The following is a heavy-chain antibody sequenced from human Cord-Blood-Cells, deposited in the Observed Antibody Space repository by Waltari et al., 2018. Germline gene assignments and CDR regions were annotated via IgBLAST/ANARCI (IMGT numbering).Heavy chain of an antibody. J-gene: IGHJ2*01. Sequence: QVQLQQSGPGLVKPSQTLSLTCAISGDSVSSNSAAWNWIRQSPSRGLEWLGRTYYRSKWYNDYAVSVKSRITINPDTSKNQFSLQLNSVTPEDTAVYYCARDHCSSTSCYNYWYFDLWGRGTLDTVSS. CDR2: TYYRSKWYN. D-gene: IGHD2-2*02. CDR1: GDSVSSNSAA. V-gene: IGHV6-1*01. CDR3: ARDHCSSTSCYNYWYFDL.